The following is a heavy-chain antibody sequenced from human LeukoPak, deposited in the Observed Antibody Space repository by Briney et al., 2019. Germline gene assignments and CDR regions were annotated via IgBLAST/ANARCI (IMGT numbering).Heavy chain of an antibody. Sequence: GGSPCLSCAASGFSFRTYAMSWVRQAPGKGLGWVSGISDSGDGTYSAESGKGRFNTPRDNSKNTVFFQMNSLRADDTAKYYCAKDKAPGSWHTPSDFWGQGTLVTVSS. CDR1: GFSFRTYA. CDR2: ISDSGDGT. V-gene: IGHV3-23*01. J-gene: IGHJ4*02. CDR3: AKDKAPGSWHTPSDF. D-gene: IGHD6-13*01.